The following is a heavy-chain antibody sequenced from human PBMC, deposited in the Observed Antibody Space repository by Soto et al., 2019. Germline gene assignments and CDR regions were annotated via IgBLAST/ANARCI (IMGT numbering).Heavy chain of an antibody. D-gene: IGHD1-26*01. Sequence: ASVKVSFKASGYTFTTYGISWVRQAPGQGLEWMGWISAYNGNTKYAQKLQGRVTMTTDTSSSTAYMELRSLISDDTAVYYCARDPGTYSGSYRYWGQGTLVTVSS. CDR3: ARDPGTYSGSYRY. J-gene: IGHJ4*02. CDR2: ISAYNGNT. V-gene: IGHV1-18*04. CDR1: GYTFTTYG.